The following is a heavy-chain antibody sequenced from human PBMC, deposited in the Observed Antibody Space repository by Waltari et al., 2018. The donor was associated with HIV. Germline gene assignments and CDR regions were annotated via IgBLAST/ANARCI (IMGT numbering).Heavy chain of an antibody. CDR3: ARPAVAGTGWFDS. Sequence: QVQLVQSGAEVKEPGASVRVACKGSGYTFSDYYIPWVRQAPGQGLEWMGWINPNSGGTNYEQKFQGRVTMTRDTSISAVYMEVKGLTYDDTAVYYCARPAVAGTGWFDSWGRGTLVTVSS. J-gene: IGHJ5*01. CDR2: INPNSGGT. V-gene: IGHV1-2*02. CDR1: GYTFSDYY. D-gene: IGHD6-19*01.